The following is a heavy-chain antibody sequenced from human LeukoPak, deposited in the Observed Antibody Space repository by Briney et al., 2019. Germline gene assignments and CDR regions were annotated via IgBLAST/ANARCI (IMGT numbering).Heavy chain of an antibody. CDR3: AKGRAGMIVVVIGSGAFDI. J-gene: IGHJ3*02. V-gene: IGHV3-23*01. CDR1: GFTFSSYA. D-gene: IGHD3-22*01. Sequence: PGGSLRLSCAASGFTFSSYAISWVRQAPGKGLEWVSAISGSGGSTYYADSVKGRFTISRDNSKNTLYLQMNSLRAEDTAVYYCAKGRAGMIVVVIGSGAFDIWGQGTMVTVSS. CDR2: ISGSGGST.